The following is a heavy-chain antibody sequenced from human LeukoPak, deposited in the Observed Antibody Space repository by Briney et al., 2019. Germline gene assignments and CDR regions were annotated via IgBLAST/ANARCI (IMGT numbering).Heavy chain of an antibody. D-gene: IGHD5-12*01. V-gene: IGHV4-59*01. CDR1: GGSISSYY. CDR2: IYYSGST. Sequence: SETLSLTCTVSGGSISSYYWSWIRQPPGKGLEWIGYIYYSGSTNYNPSLKSRVTISVDTSKNQFSLKLSSVTAADTAVYYCASIGYDPENYFDYWGQGTLVTVSS. J-gene: IGHJ4*02. CDR3: ASIGYDPENYFDY.